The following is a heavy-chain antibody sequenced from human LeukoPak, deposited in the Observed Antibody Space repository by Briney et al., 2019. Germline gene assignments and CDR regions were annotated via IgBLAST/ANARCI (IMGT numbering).Heavy chain of an antibody. Sequence: GESLKISCKGSGYSFTSYWIGWVRQMPGKGLEWMGIIYPGDSDTRYSPSFQGQVTISADKSISTAYLQWSSLKASDTAMYYCARLPDYDFWTGSNLFDPWGQGTLVTVSS. D-gene: IGHD3-3*01. V-gene: IGHV5-51*01. CDR1: GYSFTSYW. CDR3: ARLPDYDFWTGSNLFDP. CDR2: IYPGDSDT. J-gene: IGHJ5*02.